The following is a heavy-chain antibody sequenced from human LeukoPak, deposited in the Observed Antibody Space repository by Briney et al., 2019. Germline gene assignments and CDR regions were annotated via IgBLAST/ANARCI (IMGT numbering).Heavy chain of an antibody. D-gene: IGHD4-17*01. J-gene: IGHJ6*02. CDR2: ISRDSSYT. CDR3: ARDDYGDYGMDV. V-gene: IGHV3-11*05. Sequence: PGESLRLSCAASGFTFSDYYMSWVRQAPGKGLEYASYISRDSSYTNYADSVKGRFTISRDNAKNSLYMQMNSLRAEDTAVYYCARDDYGDYGMDVWGQGTTVTVSS. CDR1: GFTFSDYY.